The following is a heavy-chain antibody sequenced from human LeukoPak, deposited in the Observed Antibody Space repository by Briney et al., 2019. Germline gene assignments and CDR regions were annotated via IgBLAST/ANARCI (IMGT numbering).Heavy chain of an antibody. CDR3: AKDTGSSSWNYFDY. CDR1: GFTFSSYW. V-gene: IGHV3-74*01. Sequence: GGSLRLSCAASGFTFSSYWMHWVRQAPGKGLVWVSRINSDGNSTSYADSVKGRFTISRDNAKDTLYLQMNSLRAEDTAFYYCAKDTGSSSWNYFDYWGQGTLVTVSS. J-gene: IGHJ4*02. CDR2: INSDGNST. D-gene: IGHD6-13*01.